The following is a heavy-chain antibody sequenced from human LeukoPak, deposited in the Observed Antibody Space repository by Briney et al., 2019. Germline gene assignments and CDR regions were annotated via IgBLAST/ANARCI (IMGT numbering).Heavy chain of an antibody. J-gene: IGHJ3*01. CDR1: GFTFNNYN. D-gene: IGHD5-18*01. CDR3: ARELDTPMVTHDALDV. CDR2: ISSSSSYI. V-gene: IGHV3-21*01. Sequence: GGSLRLSCAASGFTFNNYNMNWVRQAPGKGLEWVSSISSSSSYIYYADSVKGRFTISRDNAKNSLYVQMNSLRAEDTAVYYCARELDTPMVTHDALDVWGLGTMVIVSS.